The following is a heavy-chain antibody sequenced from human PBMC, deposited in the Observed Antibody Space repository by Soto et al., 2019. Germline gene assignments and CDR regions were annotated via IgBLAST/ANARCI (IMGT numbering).Heavy chain of an antibody. CDR2: IYYSGST. V-gene: IGHV4-31*03. D-gene: IGHD2-15*01. CDR3: ARDGAGYCSGGSCYSGDFQH. Sequence: QVQLQESGPGLVKPSRTLSLTCTVSGGSISSGGYYWSWIRQHPGKGLGGIGYIYYSGSTYYNPSLKSRVTISVDTSKNQFSLKLSSVTAADTAVYYCARDGAGYCSGGSCYSGDFQHWGQGTLVTVSS. CDR1: GGSISSGGYY. J-gene: IGHJ1*01.